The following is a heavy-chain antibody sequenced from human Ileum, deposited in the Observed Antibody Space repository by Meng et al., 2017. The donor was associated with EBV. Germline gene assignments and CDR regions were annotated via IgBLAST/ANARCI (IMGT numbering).Heavy chain of an antibody. V-gene: IGHV1-69*06. CDR1: GDTFTTSA. CDR3: ARASPNGEQYFDS. Sequence: QVELVQSGAEVQKPGSSVRISCKASGDTFTTSALSWVRQAPGQGLEWMGGIIPMFDNPNYAQNFQARVTITADKSTSTLYMDLNSLTSDDTAIYYCARASPNGEQYFDSWGQGTLVTVSS. D-gene: IGHD1/OR15-1a*01. CDR2: IIPMFDNP. J-gene: IGHJ4*02.